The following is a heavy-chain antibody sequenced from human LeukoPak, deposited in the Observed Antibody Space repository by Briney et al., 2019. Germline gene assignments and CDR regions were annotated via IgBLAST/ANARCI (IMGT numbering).Heavy chain of an antibody. J-gene: IGHJ4*02. D-gene: IGHD3-3*01. V-gene: IGHV3-23*01. CDR3: ARAPIKIFGVARYGYFDY. CDR1: GFTFSSYA. CDR2: ISGSGGST. Sequence: PWGSLRLSCAASGFTFSSYAMSWVRQAPGKGLEWVSAISGSGGSTYYADSVKGRFTISRDNSKNTLYLQMNSLRAEDTAVYYCARAPIKIFGVARYGYFDYWGQGTLVTVSS.